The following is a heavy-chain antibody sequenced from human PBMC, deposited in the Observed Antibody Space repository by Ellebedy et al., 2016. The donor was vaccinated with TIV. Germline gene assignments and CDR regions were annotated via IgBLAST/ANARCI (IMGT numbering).Heavy chain of an antibody. CDR2: IYYGGTT. CDR3: AKWNDGWYAFDV. J-gene: IGHJ3*01. Sequence: SETLSLTCTVSGGSISSSSYYWGWIRQPPGKGLEWIGSIYYGGTTYYNPSLKSRVTMSVDTSKNQFSLRLSSVTAADTAVYFCAKWNDGWYAFDVWGQGTMVTVSS. V-gene: IGHV4-39*07. D-gene: IGHD1-1*01. CDR1: GGSISSSSYY.